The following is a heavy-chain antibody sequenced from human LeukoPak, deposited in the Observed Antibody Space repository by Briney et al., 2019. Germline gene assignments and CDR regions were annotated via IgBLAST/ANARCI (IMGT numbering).Heavy chain of an antibody. CDR3: AGGGLLWFGELLYERDFLDF. D-gene: IGHD3-10*01. Sequence: VASVRVSCKASGYNITGYYMVWVRQPPGQGPEWMGCMNPNSGATDYAQKFQGRVTMTGDTSISTAYLDLSRLTSDDTAVYFCAGGGLLWFGELLYERDFLDFWGQGTLVTVST. CDR2: MNPNSGAT. CDR1: GYNITGYY. V-gene: IGHV1-2*02. J-gene: IGHJ4*02.